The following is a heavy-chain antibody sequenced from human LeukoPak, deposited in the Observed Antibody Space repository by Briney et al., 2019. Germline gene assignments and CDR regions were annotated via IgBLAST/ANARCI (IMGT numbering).Heavy chain of an antibody. CDR3: ARSVDTGNPGFDY. CDR2: IYHSGST. CDR1: GGSISNGSYS. D-gene: IGHD5-18*01. Sequence: PSETLSLTCAVSGGSISNGSYSWSWIRQPPGKGLEWIGYIYHSGSTYYNPSLKSRVTISVDRSKNQFSLKLSSVTAADTAVYYCARSVDTGNPGFDYWGQGTLVTVSS. V-gene: IGHV4-30-2*01. J-gene: IGHJ4*02.